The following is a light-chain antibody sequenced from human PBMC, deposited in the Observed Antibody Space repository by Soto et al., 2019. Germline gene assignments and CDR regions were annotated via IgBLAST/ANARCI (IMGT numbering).Light chain of an antibody. J-gene: IGKJ1*01. CDR3: QHYGGSPGT. V-gene: IGKV3-20*01. CDR2: GAS. CDR1: QSVSSNQ. Sequence: EFVLTQSPGTLSLSPGARATLSCRTSQSVSSNQLACYQQKPGQAPRLLIYGASSMTTGIPERFSGSGSGTNSTLTISRLETEDFVVDYCQHYGGSPGTFGQGTKVEVK.